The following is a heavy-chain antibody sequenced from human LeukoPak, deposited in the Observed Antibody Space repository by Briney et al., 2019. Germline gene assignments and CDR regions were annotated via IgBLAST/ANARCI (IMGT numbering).Heavy chain of an antibody. V-gene: IGHV3-11*04. J-gene: IGHJ4*02. Sequence: TGGSLRLSCAASGFTYSDYYMSWIRQAPGKGLEWVSYISSGGSTIYYADSVKGRFTISRDNAKNSLYLQMNGLRAEDTAVYYCARPRVEYNTSSEDSWGQGTLVTVSS. CDR2: ISSGGSTI. CDR3: ARPRVEYNTSSEDS. D-gene: IGHD6-6*01. CDR1: GFTYSDYY.